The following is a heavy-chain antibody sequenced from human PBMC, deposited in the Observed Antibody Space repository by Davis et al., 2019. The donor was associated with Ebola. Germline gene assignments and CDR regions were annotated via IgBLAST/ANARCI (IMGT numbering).Heavy chain of an antibody. V-gene: IGHV1-46*01. CDR3: ARDVELLWGDDSLDP. CDR2: INPSGGST. J-gene: IGHJ5*02. Sequence: ASVKVSCKASGYTFTSYYMHWVRQAPGQGLEWMGIINPSGGSTSYAQKFQGRVTMTRDTSTSTVYMELSSLRSEDTAVYYCARDVELLWGDDSLDPWGQGTLVTVSS. CDR1: GYTFTSYY. D-gene: IGHD3-16*01.